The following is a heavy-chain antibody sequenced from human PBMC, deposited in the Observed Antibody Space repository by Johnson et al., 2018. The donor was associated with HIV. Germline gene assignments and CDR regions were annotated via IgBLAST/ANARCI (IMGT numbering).Heavy chain of an antibody. Sequence: VQLVESGGGVVQPGRSLRLSCVASGFTFSSYAMHWVRQAPGKGLEWVAVISYDGSNNYYADSVTCRFTISRDNSKNTLYLQMNSLRAEDTAVYYCAETPGIAAAGTGYAFDIWGQGTMVTVSS. CDR2: ISYDGSNN. CDR1: GFTFSSYA. J-gene: IGHJ3*02. D-gene: IGHD6-13*01. CDR3: AETPGIAAAGTGYAFDI. V-gene: IGHV3-30*04.